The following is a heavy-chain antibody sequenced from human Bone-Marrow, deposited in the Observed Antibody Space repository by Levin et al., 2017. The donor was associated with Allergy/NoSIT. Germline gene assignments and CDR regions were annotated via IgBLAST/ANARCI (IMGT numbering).Heavy chain of an antibody. CDR3: ARHSKGFLTDACNRYPMDV. V-gene: IGHV5-51*01. Sequence: TGGSLRLSCQGSGYSFSTYWISWVRQMPGKGLEWMGVIYPGDSDARYRPSFEGQVTISVDNSVNSAYLQWSSLKASDTATYYCARHSKGFLTDACNRYPMDVWGPGTTVTVCS. J-gene: IGHJ6*01. CDR2: IYPGDSDA. D-gene: IGHD3-9*01. CDR1: GYSFSTYW.